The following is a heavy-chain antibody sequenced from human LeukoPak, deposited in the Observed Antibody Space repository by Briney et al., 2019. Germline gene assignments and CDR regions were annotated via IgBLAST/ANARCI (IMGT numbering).Heavy chain of an antibody. D-gene: IGHD3-3*01. V-gene: IGHV3-9*01. Sequence: GGSLRLSCAAPGFTFDDYAMHWVRQAPGKGLEWVSGISWNSGSIGYADSVKGRFTISRDNAKNSLYLQMNSLRAEDTALYYCAKEITIFGVVIPPDAFDIWGQGTMVTVSS. CDR3: AKEITIFGVVIPPDAFDI. CDR1: GFTFDDYA. J-gene: IGHJ3*02. CDR2: ISWNSGSI.